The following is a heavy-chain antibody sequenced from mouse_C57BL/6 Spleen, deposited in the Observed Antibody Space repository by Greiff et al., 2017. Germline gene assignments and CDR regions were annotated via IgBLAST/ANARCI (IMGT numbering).Heavy chain of an antibody. CDR3: AREGGYYGLYYFDY. Sequence: QVQLQQPGAELVRPGSSVKLSCKASGYTFTSYWMDWVKQRPGQGLEWIGNIYPSDSETHYNQKFKDKATLTVDKSSSTAYRQLSSLTSEDSSVYYCAREGGYYGLYYFDYWGKGTTLTVSS. D-gene: IGHD1-1*01. CDR1: GYTFTSYW. CDR2: IYPSDSET. V-gene: IGHV1-61*01. J-gene: IGHJ2*01.